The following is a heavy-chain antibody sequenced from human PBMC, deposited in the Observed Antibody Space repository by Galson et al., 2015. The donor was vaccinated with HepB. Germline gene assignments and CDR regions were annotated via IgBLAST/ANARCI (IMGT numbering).Heavy chain of an antibody. V-gene: IGHV1-69*13. Sequence: SVKVSCKASGGTFSSYAISWVRQAPGQGLEWMGGIIPIFGTANYAQKFQGRVTITADESTSTAYMELSSLRSEDTAVYYCARGIGTAMVTLLQDYYYYGMDVWGQGTTATVSS. D-gene: IGHD5-18*01. CDR3: ARGIGTAMVTLLQDYYYYGMDV. CDR2: IIPIFGTA. CDR1: GGTFSSYA. J-gene: IGHJ6*02.